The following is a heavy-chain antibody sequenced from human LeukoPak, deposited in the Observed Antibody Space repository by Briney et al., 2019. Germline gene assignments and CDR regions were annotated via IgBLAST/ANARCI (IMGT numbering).Heavy chain of an antibody. CDR2: INNDGSTT. J-gene: IGHJ4*02. CDR3: ARGGFCSGADCRGSFDY. Sequence: PGGSLRLXCAASGFTFINYWMHWVRQAPGEGLVWVSHINNDGSTTTYADSVKGRFTISRDNAKNTLYLHVNSLRAEDTAVYYCARGGFCSGADCRGSFDYWGQRSLVTVSS. CDR1: GFTFINYW. D-gene: IGHD2-15*01. V-gene: IGHV3-74*01.